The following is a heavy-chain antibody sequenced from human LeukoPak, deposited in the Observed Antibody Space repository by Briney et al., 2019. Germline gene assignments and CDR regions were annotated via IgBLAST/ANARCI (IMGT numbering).Heavy chain of an antibody. Sequence: KTGGSLRLSCAASGFTFSDYYMSWIRQAPGKGLEWVSYITSSGSTIYYADSVKGRFTISRDNAKNSLYLQMNSLRAEDTAVYYCARRIVATKAYYFDYWGQGTLVTVSS. CDR1: GFTFSDYY. V-gene: IGHV3-11*01. D-gene: IGHD5-12*01. CDR2: ITSSGSTI. J-gene: IGHJ4*02. CDR3: ARRIVATKAYYFDY.